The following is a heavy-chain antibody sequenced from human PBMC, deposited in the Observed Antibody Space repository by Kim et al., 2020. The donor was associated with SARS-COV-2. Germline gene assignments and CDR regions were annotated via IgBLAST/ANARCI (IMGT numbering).Heavy chain of an antibody. CDR3: ATAWVAYCGGDCYGGQYYYYYGMDV. J-gene: IGHJ6*02. D-gene: IGHD2-21*01. CDR2: IIPIFGTA. Sequence: SVKVSCKASGGTFSSYAISWVRQAPGQGLEWMGGIIPIFGTANYAQKFQGRVTITADESTSTAYMELSSLRSEDTAVYYCATAWVAYCGGDCYGGQYYYYYGMDVWGQGTTVTVSS. V-gene: IGHV1-69*13. CDR1: GGTFSSYA.